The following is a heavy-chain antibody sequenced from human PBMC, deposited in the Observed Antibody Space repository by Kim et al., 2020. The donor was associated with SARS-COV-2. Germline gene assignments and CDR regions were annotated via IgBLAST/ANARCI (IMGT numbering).Heavy chain of an antibody. CDR1: GGSFSGYY. J-gene: IGHJ4*02. D-gene: IGHD3-10*01. CDR3: ARRRITMVRGVIMGYYFDY. CDR2: INHSGST. V-gene: IGHV4-34*01. Sequence: SETLSLTCAVYGGSFSGYYWSWIRQPPGKGLEWIGEINHSGSTNYNPSLKSRVTISVDTSKNQFSLKLSSVTAADTAVYYCARRRITMVRGVIMGYYFDYWGQGTLVTVSS.